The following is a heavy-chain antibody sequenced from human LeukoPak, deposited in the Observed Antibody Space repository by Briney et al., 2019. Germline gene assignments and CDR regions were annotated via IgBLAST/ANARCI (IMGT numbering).Heavy chain of an antibody. CDR3: ARAPRQCSSTSCYVDYYYYGMDV. V-gene: IGHV1-18*01. Sequence: ASVKVSCKASGYTFTSYGISWVRQAPGQGLEWMGWISGYNGNTNYAQELQGRVTMTTDTSTSTADMNLRNLRSDGTAVYYCARAPRQCSSTSCYVDYYYYGMDVWGQGTSVTVSS. CDR2: ISGYNGNT. CDR1: GYTFTSYG. D-gene: IGHD2-2*01. J-gene: IGHJ6*02.